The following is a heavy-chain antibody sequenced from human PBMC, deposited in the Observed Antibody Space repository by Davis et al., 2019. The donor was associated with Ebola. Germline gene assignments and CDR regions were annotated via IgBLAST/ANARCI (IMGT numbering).Heavy chain of an antibody. D-gene: IGHD1-26*01. J-gene: IGHJ5*02. CDR2: ISSEGYST. Sequence: PGGSLRLSCAASGFTFSAYYMHWVRQVPGKGLVWVARISSEGYSTTYADSVKGRFTISRDNVKNTLYLQMNSLRVEDTGMFYCTRDLVGATRAGWFDPWGQGTLVTVSP. CDR1: GFTFSAYY. V-gene: IGHV3-74*01. CDR3: TRDLVGATRAGWFDP.